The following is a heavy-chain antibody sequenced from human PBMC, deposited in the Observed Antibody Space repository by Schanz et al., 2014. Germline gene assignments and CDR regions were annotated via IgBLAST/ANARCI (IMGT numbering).Heavy chain of an antibody. V-gene: IGHV3-30*18. CDR1: GFTFSSYN. J-gene: IGHJ3*02. CDR2: ISDDGSRR. CDR3: AKDMHKDYGGKPQAFDI. D-gene: IGHD4-17*01. Sequence: VQLVESGGGLVKPGGSLRLSCAASGFTFSSYNMNWVRQAPGKGLEWVAVISDDGSRRHYADFVTGRFTISRDNSKNTLYLQMNSLRTEDTAVYFCAKDMHKDYGGKPQAFDIWGQGTMVTVSS.